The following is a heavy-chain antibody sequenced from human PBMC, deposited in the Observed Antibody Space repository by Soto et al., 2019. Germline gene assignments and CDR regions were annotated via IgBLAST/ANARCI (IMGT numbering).Heavy chain of an antibody. CDR1: GYTFTVYY. CDR2: INPNSGGT. J-gene: IGHJ6*03. D-gene: IGHD3-3*01. Sequence: ASVKVSCKASGYTFTVYYMHWVRQAPGQGLEWMGWINPNSGGTNYAQKFQGWVTMTRDTSISTAYMELSRLRSDDTAVYYCARGYEVWSGYYYYYYMDVWGKGTTVTVSS. CDR3: ARGYEVWSGYYYYYYMDV. V-gene: IGHV1-2*04.